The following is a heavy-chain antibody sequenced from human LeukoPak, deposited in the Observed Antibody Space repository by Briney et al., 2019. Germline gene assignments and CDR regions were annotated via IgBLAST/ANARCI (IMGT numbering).Heavy chain of an antibody. J-gene: IGHJ4*02. V-gene: IGHV4-30-4*07. Sequence: SETLSLTCTVSGDSISSGGYSWSWVRQPPGKGLEWIGYIYSSGRSYYNPSLQSRVTISVDTSKNEFSLKVTSVTAADTAVYYCARDPYDSGIWGQGTLVTVSS. CDR1: GDSISSGGYS. D-gene: IGHD3-10*01. CDR3: ARDPYDSGI. CDR2: IYSSGRS.